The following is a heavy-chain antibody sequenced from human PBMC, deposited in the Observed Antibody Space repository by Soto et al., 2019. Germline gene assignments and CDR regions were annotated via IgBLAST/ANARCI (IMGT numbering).Heavy chain of an antibody. CDR1: GGSISSGGYY. J-gene: IGHJ3*02. CDR2: IYYSGST. CDR3: ARDQPSYCSGGSCYSSAFDI. D-gene: IGHD2-15*01. Sequence: QVQLQESGPGLVKPSQTLSLTCTVSGGSISSGGYYWSWIRQHPGKGLEWIGYIYYSGSTYYNPSLKRRVTISVETSKNQFSLKLSSVTAADTAVYYCARDQPSYCSGGSCYSSAFDIWGQGTMVTVSS. V-gene: IGHV4-31*03.